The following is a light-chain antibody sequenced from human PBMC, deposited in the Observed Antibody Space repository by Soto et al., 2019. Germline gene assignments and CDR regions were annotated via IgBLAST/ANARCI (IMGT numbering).Light chain of an antibody. CDR2: GNS. Sequence: QAVVTQPPSVSGAPGQRVTISCTGSNSNIGAGYDVHWYQHLPGTAPRLLIYGNSNRPSGVPDRFSGSKSGTSASLAITGLQAEDEADYYCQSYDSSLNGWVFGGGTKVTVL. V-gene: IGLV1-40*01. J-gene: IGLJ3*02. CDR3: QSYDSSLNGWV. CDR1: NSNIGAGYD.